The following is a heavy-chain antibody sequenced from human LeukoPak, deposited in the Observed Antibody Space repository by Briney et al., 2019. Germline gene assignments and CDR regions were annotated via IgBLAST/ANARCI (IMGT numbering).Heavy chain of an antibody. Sequence: GGSLRLSCAASGFTFSSYSMNWVRQAPGKGLEWVSSISSSSSYIYYADSVKGRFTISRDNAKNSLYLQMNSLRAEDTAVYYCARKSGLHKRYYFDYWGQGTLVTVSS. J-gene: IGHJ4*02. D-gene: IGHD2-21*02. CDR2: ISSSSSYI. CDR1: GFTFSSYS. CDR3: ARKSGLHKRYYFDY. V-gene: IGHV3-21*01.